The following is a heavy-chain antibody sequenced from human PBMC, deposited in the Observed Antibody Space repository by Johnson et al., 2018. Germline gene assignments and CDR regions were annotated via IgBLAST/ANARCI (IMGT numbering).Heavy chain of an antibody. CDR2: TLHDGSNK. CDR1: GFTFSRFA. Sequence: QVQLVESGGGVVQSGRSLRLSCAASGFTFSRFALHWVRQAPGKGLEWVAVTLHDGSNKYYTDSVKGRFTISRDNSKKTQYPKMNSLRTEDTAVDYWAKGGGRAIKEAFDVWGQGTMVTVSS. J-gene: IGHJ3*01. D-gene: IGHD1-26*01. CDR3: AKGGGRAIKEAFDV. V-gene: IGHV3-30*18.